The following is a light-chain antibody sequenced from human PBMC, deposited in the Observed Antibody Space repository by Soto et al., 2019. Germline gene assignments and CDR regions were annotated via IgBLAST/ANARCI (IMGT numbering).Light chain of an antibody. Sequence: EIVMTQSPATLSVSPGERATLSCRASQSVGSNLAWYQQKPGQAPRLLIYGASTRTTAIPARFSGSGSGTEFTLTISSQQSEDFAVYYCQQYNNWPPYAFGQGTKLEIK. V-gene: IGKV3-15*01. CDR1: QSVGSN. J-gene: IGKJ2*01. CDR2: GAS. CDR3: QQYNNWPPYA.